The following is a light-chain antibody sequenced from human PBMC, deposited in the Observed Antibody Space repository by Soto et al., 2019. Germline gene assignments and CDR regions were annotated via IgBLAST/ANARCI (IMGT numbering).Light chain of an antibody. CDR2: GAS. V-gene: IGKV3-15*01. Sequence: EIVMTQSPATLSVSPGERATLSCRASQSVSSNLAWYQQQPGQAPRLLIYGASTRATGIPARFSGSGSGTEFTLTLSSLQSEDFAVYYCQQYNYWWTFGQGTKVEIK. CDR3: QQYNYWWT. CDR1: QSVSSN. J-gene: IGKJ1*01.